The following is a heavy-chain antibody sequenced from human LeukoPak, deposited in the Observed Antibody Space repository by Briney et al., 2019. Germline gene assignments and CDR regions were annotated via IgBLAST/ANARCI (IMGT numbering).Heavy chain of an antibody. CDR2: ISWNSGSI. CDR3: ARGRYSYGFDY. J-gene: IGHJ4*02. CDR1: GFTFDDYA. D-gene: IGHD5-18*01. V-gene: IGHV3-9*01. Sequence: GRSLRLPCAASGFTFDDYAMHWVRQAPGKGLEWVSGISWNSGSIGYADSVKGRFTISRDNAKNSLYLQMNSLRSDDTAVYYCARGRYSYGFDYWGQGTLVTVSS.